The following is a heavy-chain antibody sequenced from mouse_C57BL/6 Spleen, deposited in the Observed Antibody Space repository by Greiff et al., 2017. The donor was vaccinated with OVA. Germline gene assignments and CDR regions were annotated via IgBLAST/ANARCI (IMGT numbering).Heavy chain of an antibody. CDR3: ARVGLEGYAMDY. D-gene: IGHD2-13*01. V-gene: IGHV1-69*01. CDR2: IDPSDSYT. CDR1: GYTFTSYW. J-gene: IGHJ4*01. Sequence: QVQLQQSGAELVMPGASVKLSCKASGYTFTSYWMHWVKQRPGQGLEWIGEIDPSDSYTNYNQKFKGKSTLTVDKSSSTAYMQLSSLTSEDSAVYYCARVGLEGYAMDYWGQGTSVTVSS.